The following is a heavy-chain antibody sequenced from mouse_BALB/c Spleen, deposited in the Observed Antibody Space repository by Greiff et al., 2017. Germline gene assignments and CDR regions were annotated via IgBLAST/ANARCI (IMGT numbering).Heavy chain of an antibody. CDR1: GFTFSSYT. J-gene: IGHJ4*01. CDR3: ARHDDGYYYYAMDY. Sequence: VQLKESGGGLVQPGGSLKLSCAASGFTFSSYTMSWVRQTPEKRLEWVAYISNGGGSTYYPDTVKGRFTISRDNAKNTLYLQMSSLKSEDTAMYYCARHDDGYYYYAMDYWGQGTSVTVSS. V-gene: IGHV5-12-2*01. D-gene: IGHD2-3*01. CDR2: ISNGGGST.